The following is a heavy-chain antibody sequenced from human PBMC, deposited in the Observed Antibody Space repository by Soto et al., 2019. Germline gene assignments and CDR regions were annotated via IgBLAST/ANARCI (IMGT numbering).Heavy chain of an antibody. J-gene: IGHJ6*02. V-gene: IGHV1-18*01. CDR2: ISAYSGNT. CDR1: GYTFISYG. D-gene: IGHD4-17*01. CDR3: ARDDAGIYGVQTYGLDV. Sequence: ASVKVSCKASGYTFISYGISWVRQAPGQGLEWLGWISAYSGNTKYAQKFQGRVTMTTDTSTSTAYMELRSLRSDDTAVYYCARDDAGIYGVQTYGLDVWGQGTTLTVS.